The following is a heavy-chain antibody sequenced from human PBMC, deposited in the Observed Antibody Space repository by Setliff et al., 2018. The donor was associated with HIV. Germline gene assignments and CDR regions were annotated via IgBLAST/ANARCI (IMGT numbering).Heavy chain of an antibody. CDR2: INHSGST. Sequence: SETLSLTCAVYVESFSGFYWSWIRHPPGKGLEWIGEINHSGSTNYNPSLKSRVTISVDTSKNQFSLKLSFVTAADTAVYYCARGWFGGYYFDYWGQGTLVTVSS. CDR1: VESFSGFY. V-gene: IGHV4-34*01. J-gene: IGHJ4*02. D-gene: IGHD3-10*01. CDR3: ARGWFGGYYFDY.